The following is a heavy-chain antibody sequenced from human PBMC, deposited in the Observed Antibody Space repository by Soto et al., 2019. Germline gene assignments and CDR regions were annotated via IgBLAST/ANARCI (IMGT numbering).Heavy chain of an antibody. CDR1: GYTFTNYG. CDR2: FNPANRNT. D-gene: IGHD2-21*02. V-gene: IGHV1-18*01. Sequence: ASLKVSCKVSGYTFTNYGINWVRQAPGQGLEWVGWFNPANRNTNYAQKFQDRVSMTTDTSTNTAYMELRGLRSDDTAVYYCARVRFGDPFDFWGQGTLVTVSS. CDR3: ARVRFGDPFDF. J-gene: IGHJ4*02.